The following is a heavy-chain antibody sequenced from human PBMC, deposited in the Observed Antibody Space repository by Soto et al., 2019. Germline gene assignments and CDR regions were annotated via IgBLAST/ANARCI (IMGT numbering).Heavy chain of an antibody. J-gene: IGHJ5*02. V-gene: IGHV4-59*08. CDR1: GGSISSYY. D-gene: IGHD3-3*01. CDR2: IYYSGST. Sequence: SETLSLTCTVSGGSISSYYWSWIRQPPGKGLEWIGYIYYSGSTNYNPSLKSRVTISVDTSKNQFSLKLSSVTAADTAVYYCARLGFTLEAPFDPWGQGTLVTVSS. CDR3: ARLGFTLEAPFDP.